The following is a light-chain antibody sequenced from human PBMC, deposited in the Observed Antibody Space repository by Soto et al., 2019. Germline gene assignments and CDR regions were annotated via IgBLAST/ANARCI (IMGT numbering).Light chain of an antibody. Sequence: IQLTQSPSSLSASVGDRVTITCRASPAIASFLAWYQQKPGTAPKLLIYAASSLQSGVPSRFSGRGSGTDFTLTINSLQPEDFATYYCQQSYSTLTFGPGTKVDIK. CDR1: PAIASF. CDR3: QQSYSTLT. V-gene: IGKV1-39*01. J-gene: IGKJ3*01. CDR2: AAS.